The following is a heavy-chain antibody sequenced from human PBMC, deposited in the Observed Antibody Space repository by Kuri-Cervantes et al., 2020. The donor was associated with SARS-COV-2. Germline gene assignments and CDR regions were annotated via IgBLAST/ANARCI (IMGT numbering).Heavy chain of an antibody. CDR1: GFTFDDYA. Sequence: GESLKISCAASGFTFDDYAMHWVRQAPGKGLEWVSGISWNSGSIGYADSVKGRFTISRDNAKNTLYLQMNSLRAEDTAVYYCAKDTQIFDFWSGYPNFDYWGQGTLVTVSS. D-gene: IGHD3-3*01. V-gene: IGHV3-9*01. CDR2: ISWNSGSI. J-gene: IGHJ4*02. CDR3: AKDTQIFDFWSGYPNFDY.